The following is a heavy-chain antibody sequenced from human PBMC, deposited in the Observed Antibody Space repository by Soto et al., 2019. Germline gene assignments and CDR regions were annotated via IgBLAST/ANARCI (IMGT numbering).Heavy chain of an antibody. CDR2: FDPEDGET. D-gene: IGHD3-3*01. CDR1: GYTLTELS. CDR3: ATGAFTSYYDFWSGYYLNY. V-gene: IGHV1-24*01. Sequence: ASVKVSCKVSGYTLTELSMHWVRQAPGKGLEWMGGFDPEDGETIYAQKFQGRVTTTEDTSTDTAYMELSSLRSEDTAVYYCATGAFTSYYDFWSGYYLNYWGQGTLVTVSS. J-gene: IGHJ4*02.